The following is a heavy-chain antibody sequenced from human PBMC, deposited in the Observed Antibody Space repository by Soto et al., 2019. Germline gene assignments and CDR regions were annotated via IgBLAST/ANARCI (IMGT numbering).Heavy chain of an antibody. D-gene: IGHD4-4*01. CDR3: ARDPYYSGNSYYYYYGMDV. V-gene: IGHV3-7*03. CDR1: GFTFSSYW. CDR2: IKQDGSEK. J-gene: IGHJ6*02. Sequence: GGSLRLSCAASGFTFSSYWMSWVRQAPGKGLEWVANIKQDGSEKYYVDSVKGRFTISRDNAKNSLYLQMNSLRAEDTAVYYCARDPYYSGNSYYYYYGMDVWGQGTTVTVSS.